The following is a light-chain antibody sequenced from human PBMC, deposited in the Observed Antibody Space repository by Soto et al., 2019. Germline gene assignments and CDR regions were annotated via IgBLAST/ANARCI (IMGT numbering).Light chain of an antibody. Sequence: EIVLTQSPGPLSFSPGERATLSCRASQSVPSRQLAWYQQKPGQPPRLLIYGISSRANGIPDRFSGSGSGTDFTLTISRLEPEDYAVYYCQQYDVSPPITFGQGTRLEIK. CDR2: GIS. J-gene: IGKJ5*01. CDR1: QSVPSRQ. CDR3: QQYDVSPPIT. V-gene: IGKV3-20*01.